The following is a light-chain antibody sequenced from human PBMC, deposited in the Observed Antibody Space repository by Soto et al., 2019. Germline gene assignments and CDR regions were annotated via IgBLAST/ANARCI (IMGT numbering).Light chain of an antibody. J-gene: IGKJ1*01. Sequence: EIVLTQAPGTLSLSPGERATLSCRASQSVSSNYLAWYQQKPGQAPRLLIYGASNRATGIPDRFSGSGSGTDFTLSISGLEPEDFAVYYCQHYDTLPPTFGQGTKVEIK. CDR1: QSVSSNY. CDR2: GAS. CDR3: QHYDTLPPT. V-gene: IGKV3-20*01.